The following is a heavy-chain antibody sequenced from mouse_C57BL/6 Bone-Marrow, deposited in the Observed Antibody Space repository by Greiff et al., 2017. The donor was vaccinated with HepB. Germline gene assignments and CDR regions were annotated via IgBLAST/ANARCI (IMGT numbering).Heavy chain of an antibody. J-gene: IGHJ4*01. D-gene: IGHD2-12*01. CDR3: ARWGELRRNYYAMDY. V-gene: IGHV1-50*01. CDR1: GYTFTSYW. CDR2: IDPSDSYT. Sequence: VQLQQPGAELVKPGASVKLSCKASGYTFTSYWMQWVKQRPGQGLEWIGEIDPSDSYTNYNQKFKGKATLTVDTSSSTAYMQLSSLTSEDSAVYYVARWGELRRNYYAMDYWGQGTSVTVSA.